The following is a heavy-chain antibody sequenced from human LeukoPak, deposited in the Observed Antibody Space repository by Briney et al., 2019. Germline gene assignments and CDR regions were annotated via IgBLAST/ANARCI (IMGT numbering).Heavy chain of an antibody. Sequence: GGSLRLSCAASGFTFSSYWMSWVRQAPGKGLEWVANIKQDGSDKYYGDSVKGRFTISRENAKNSLYLQMNSLRAEDTAVYYCARGGYTYGVRPFWDQGTLVTVSS. V-gene: IGHV3-7*01. J-gene: IGHJ4*02. CDR1: GFTFSSYW. CDR2: IKQDGSDK. CDR3: ARGGYTYGVRPF. D-gene: IGHD5-18*01.